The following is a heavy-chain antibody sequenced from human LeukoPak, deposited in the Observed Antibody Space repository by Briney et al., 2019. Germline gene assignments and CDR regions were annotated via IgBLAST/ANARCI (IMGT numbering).Heavy chain of an antibody. J-gene: IGHJ3*02. CDR2: ISAYNGNT. D-gene: IGHD2-2*01. CDR3: ARASGSYCSSTSCNDAFDI. CDR1: GYTFSSYG. V-gene: IGHV1-18*01. Sequence: ASVKVSCKASGYTFSSYGITWVRQAPGQGLEWMGWISAYNGNTNYAQNLQGRVTMTTDTSTSTAYLELKSLSSDDTAVYCCARASGSYCSSTSCNDAFDIWGQGTMVTVSS.